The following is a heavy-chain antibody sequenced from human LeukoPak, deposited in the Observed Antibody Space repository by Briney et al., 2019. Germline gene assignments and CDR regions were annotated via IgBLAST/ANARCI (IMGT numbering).Heavy chain of an antibody. CDR3: AKSLGVGGYTRYKGFDQ. D-gene: IGHD5-24*01. J-gene: IGHJ4*02. V-gene: IGHV3-23*01. Sequence: GGSLRLSCAASGFTFSSYAMNWVRQAPGKGLEWVSSISGSDGSTYYADFVKGQFTISRDNSKNTLHLQMNSLRAEDTAVYYCAKSLGVGGYTRYKGFDQWGQGTLVPVSS. CDR2: ISGSDGST. CDR1: GFTFSSYA.